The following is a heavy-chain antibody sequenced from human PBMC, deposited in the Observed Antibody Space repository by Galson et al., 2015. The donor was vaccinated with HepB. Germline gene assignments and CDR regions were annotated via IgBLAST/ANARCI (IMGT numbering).Heavy chain of an antibody. Sequence: SLRLSCAASGFTFGSYAMSWVRQAPGKGLEWVSSISGRGGNTYYTDSVKGRFTISRGNSKKMVYLQMNSLRAEDTALYYCGKDPVRASYRPYGMDVWGQGTAVTVSS. CDR3: GKDPVRASYRPYGMDV. V-gene: IGHV3-23*01. J-gene: IGHJ6*02. D-gene: IGHD5-18*01. CDR2: ISGRGGNT. CDR1: GFTFGSYA.